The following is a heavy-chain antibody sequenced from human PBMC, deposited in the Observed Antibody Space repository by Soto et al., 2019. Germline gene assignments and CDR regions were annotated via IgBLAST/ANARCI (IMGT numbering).Heavy chain of an antibody. CDR3: ARDRGYDFWSGYLSYYYYYGMHV. J-gene: IGHJ6*02. Sequence: PGWSPKLSCAASGLTFNSYRMNWVRKAPGKGLEWVSYISSSSSTIYYADSVKGRFTISRDNAKNSLYLQMNSLRDEDTAVYYCARDRGYDFWSGYLSYYYYYGMHVWGQGTTVTVSS. CDR1: GLTFNSYR. V-gene: IGHV3-48*02. D-gene: IGHD3-3*01. CDR2: ISSSSSTI.